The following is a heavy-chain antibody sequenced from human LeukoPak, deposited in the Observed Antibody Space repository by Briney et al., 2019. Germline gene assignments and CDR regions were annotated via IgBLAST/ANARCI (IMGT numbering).Heavy chain of an antibody. D-gene: IGHD2-8*01. V-gene: IGHV4-31*03. CDR1: GGSISSGGYY. CDR2: IYYSGST. J-gene: IGHJ4*02. Sequence: EPSQTLSLTCTVSGGSISSGGYYWSWIRQHPGKGLEWIGYIYYSGSTYYNPSLKSRVTISVDTSKNQFSLELSSVTAADTAVYYCARARLGYCTNGVCYGLDYWGQGTLVTVSS. CDR3: ARARLGYCTNGVCYGLDY.